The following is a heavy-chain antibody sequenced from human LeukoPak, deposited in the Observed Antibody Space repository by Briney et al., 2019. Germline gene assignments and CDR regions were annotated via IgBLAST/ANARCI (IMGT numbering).Heavy chain of an antibody. Sequence: SETLSLTCTVSGGSISNVGYYWAWIRQPPGKGLEWIGSIYYSGSTDYNPSLKSRLTISVDTSKNQFSLKLSSVTAADAAVYYCATLKTSGWYFDYWGQGTLVTVSS. CDR2: IYYSGST. CDR3: ATLKTSGWYFDY. V-gene: IGHV4-39*01. CDR1: GGSISNVGYY. J-gene: IGHJ4*02. D-gene: IGHD6-19*01.